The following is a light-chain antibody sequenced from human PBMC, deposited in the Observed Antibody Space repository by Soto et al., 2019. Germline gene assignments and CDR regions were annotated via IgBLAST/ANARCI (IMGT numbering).Light chain of an antibody. V-gene: IGKV1-39*01. CDR1: QSISNY. CDR2: DAS. J-gene: IGKJ2*01. CDR3: QQSDSTPYT. Sequence: DIEMTQSPSSLSASVGDRVTITCRASQSISNYLNWYQQKPGKAPNLLIYDASSLLSGVPSRFSGSGSGTDFTLTISSLQPEDFSIYYCQQSDSTPYTFGHGTKVDIK.